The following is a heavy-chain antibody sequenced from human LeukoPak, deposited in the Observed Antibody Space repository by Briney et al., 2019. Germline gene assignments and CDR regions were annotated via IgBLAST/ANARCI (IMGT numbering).Heavy chain of an antibody. J-gene: IGHJ6*03. CDR1: GFTFSSYS. Sequence: GGSLRLSCAASGFTFSSYSMNWVRQAPGKGLEWVSYISSSSTIYYADSVKGRFTISRDNAKNSLYLQMNSLRAEGTAVYYCAKDGPFCDFWSGYYPGGYYYYYYMDVWGKGTTVTVSS. CDR3: AKDGPFCDFWSGYYPGGYYYYYYMDV. D-gene: IGHD3-3*01. CDR2: ISSSSTI. V-gene: IGHV3-48*01.